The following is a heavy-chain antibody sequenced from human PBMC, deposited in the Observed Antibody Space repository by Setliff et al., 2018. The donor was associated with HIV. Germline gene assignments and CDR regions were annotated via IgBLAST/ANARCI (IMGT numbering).Heavy chain of an antibody. Sequence: GASVKVSCKASGYTFTSYGISWVRQAPGQGLEWMGWISAYNGSTHYAQKLQGRVTMTTDTSTSTAYMELRSLRSDDTAVYYCARDYYGSGSYFILDYWGPGTLVTVSS. J-gene: IGHJ4*02. CDR3: ARDYYGSGSYFILDY. CDR1: GYTFTSYG. V-gene: IGHV1-18*01. CDR2: ISAYNGST. D-gene: IGHD3-10*01.